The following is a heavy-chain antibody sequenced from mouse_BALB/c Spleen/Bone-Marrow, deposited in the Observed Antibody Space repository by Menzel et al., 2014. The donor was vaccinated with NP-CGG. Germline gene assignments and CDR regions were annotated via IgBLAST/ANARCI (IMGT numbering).Heavy chain of an antibody. CDR3: ARSYGNYDAWFAH. D-gene: IGHD2-1*01. CDR1: GYTFTDYN. V-gene: IGHV1S29*02. J-gene: IGHJ3*01. CDR2: IYPYNGGA. Sequence: EVQLQQSGPELVKPGASVKISCKASGYTFTDYNMHWVKQSHGESLEWIGYIYPYNGGAGYNQKFKSKATLTVDNSSSTAYMELRSLTSDDSAVYYCARSYGNYDAWFAHWGQGTLVTVSA.